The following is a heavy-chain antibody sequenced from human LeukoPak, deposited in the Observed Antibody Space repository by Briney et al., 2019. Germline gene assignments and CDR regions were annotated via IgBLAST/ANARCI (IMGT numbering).Heavy chain of an antibody. CDR2: ISWNSGSI. Sequence: SGGSLRLSCAASGFTFDDYAMHWVRQAPGKGLAWVSGISWNSGSIGYADSVKGRFTISRDNAKNSLYLQMNSLRAEDTALYYCALGHEQFYFDYWGQGTLVTVSS. CDR3: ALGHEQFYFDY. D-gene: IGHD1/OR15-1a*01. J-gene: IGHJ4*02. CDR1: GFTFDDYA. V-gene: IGHV3-9*01.